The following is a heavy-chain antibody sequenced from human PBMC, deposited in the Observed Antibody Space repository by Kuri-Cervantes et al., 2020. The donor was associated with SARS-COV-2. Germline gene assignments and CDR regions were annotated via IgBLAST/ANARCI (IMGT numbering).Heavy chain of an antibody. D-gene: IGHD1-26*01. V-gene: IGHV4-34*01. CDR1: GGSFSGYY. CDR3: ARGEWDVVLD. Sequence: SEALSLTCAVYGGSFSGYYWSWIRQSPGKGLEWIGETNHSGSTNYNPPLKSRGTISLETSKNQFSLNLSSVTAADTAVYYCARGEWDVVLDWGQGTLVTVSS. CDR2: TNHSGST. J-gene: IGHJ4*02.